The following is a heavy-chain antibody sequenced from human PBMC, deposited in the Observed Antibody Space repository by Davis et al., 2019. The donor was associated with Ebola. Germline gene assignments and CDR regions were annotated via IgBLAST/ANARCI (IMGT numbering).Heavy chain of an antibody. CDR2: ISTLGGST. CDR3: AKSGLSFGVVKYHYGMDV. V-gene: IGHV3-23*01. J-gene: IGHJ6*04. Sequence: PGGSLRLSCAASGFSFSTYAMTWVRRAPGKGLEWVSAISTLGGSTYYADSVKGRFTISRDNSKNTLYLQMNSLRAEDTAVYYCAKSGLSFGVVKYHYGMDVWGKGTTVTVSS. D-gene: IGHD3-3*01. CDR1: GFSFSTYA.